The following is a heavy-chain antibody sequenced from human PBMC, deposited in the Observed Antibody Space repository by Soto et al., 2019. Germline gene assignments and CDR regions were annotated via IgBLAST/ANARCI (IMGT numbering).Heavy chain of an antibody. D-gene: IGHD5-12*01. V-gene: IGHV3-9*01. CDR1: GFTFDDYA. CDR3: AKAGGYSGYDAFDI. J-gene: IGHJ3*02. Sequence: GGSLRLSCAASGFTFDDYAMHWVRQAPGKGLEWVSGISWNSGSIGYADSVKGRFTISRDNAKNSLYLQMNSLRAEDTALYYCAKAGGYSGYDAFDIWGQGTMVTVSS. CDR2: ISWNSGSI.